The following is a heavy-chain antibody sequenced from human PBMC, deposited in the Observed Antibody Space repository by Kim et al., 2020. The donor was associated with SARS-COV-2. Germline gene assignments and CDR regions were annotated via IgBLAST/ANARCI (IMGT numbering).Heavy chain of an antibody. CDR2: TYYRSKWYN. J-gene: IGHJ6*02. V-gene: IGHV6-1*01. D-gene: IGHD3-3*01. Sequence: SQTLSLTCAISGDSVSSNSAAWNWIRQSPSRGLEWLGRTYYRSKWYNDYAVSVKSRITINPDTSKNQFSLQLNSVTPEDTAVYYCARYPYDFWSGLDYYYGMDVWGQGTTVTVSS. CDR1: GDSVSSNSAA. CDR3: ARYPYDFWSGLDYYYGMDV.